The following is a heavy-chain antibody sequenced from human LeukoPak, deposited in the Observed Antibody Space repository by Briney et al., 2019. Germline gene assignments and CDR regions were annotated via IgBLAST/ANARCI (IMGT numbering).Heavy chain of an antibody. Sequence: GGSLRLSCAASGFTLSSSDMNWVRQAPGKGLEWVSSISSGSSYINYADSVKGRFTISRDNAKNSLYLQMNSLRAEDTAVYYCAKLLGYLSSSGCRGPFDGCGQGTLVTVSS. CDR1: GFTLSSSD. D-gene: IGHD2-2*01. J-gene: IGHJ4*02. V-gene: IGHV3-21*01. CDR2: ISSGSSYI. CDR3: AKLLGYLSSSGCRGPFDG.